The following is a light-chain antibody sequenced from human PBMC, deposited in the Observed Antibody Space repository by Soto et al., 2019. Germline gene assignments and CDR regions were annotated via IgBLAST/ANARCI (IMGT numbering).Light chain of an antibody. CDR1: SSDIGGFDL. CDR3: QSYDSSTPVV. J-gene: IGLJ2*01. CDR2: EVN. Sequence: QSALTQPDSLSGSPGQSITISCTGSSSDIGGFDLVSWYQQHPGKAPKLLLYEVNKRPSGVSNRFSGSKSGNTASLTISGLQADDEAYYYCQSYDSSTPVVFGGGTKLTVL. V-gene: IGLV2-14*02.